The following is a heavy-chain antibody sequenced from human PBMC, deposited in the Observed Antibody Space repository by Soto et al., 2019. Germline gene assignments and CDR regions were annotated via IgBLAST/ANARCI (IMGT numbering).Heavy chain of an antibody. CDR2: IYYSGRP. V-gene: IGHV4-59*01. Sequence: QVQLQESGPGLVKPSETLSLTCTVSGGSISNYYWSWIRQPPGKGLEWIGYIYYSGRPNYNPSLKSRVTISVDTSKNQFSLKLSSVTAADTAVYYCARRYGSSFDIWGQGTMVTVSS. CDR1: GGSISNYY. J-gene: IGHJ3*02. D-gene: IGHD6-19*01. CDR3: ARRYGSSFDI.